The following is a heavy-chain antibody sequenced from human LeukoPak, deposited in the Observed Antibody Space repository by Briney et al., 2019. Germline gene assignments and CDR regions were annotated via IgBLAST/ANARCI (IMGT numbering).Heavy chain of an antibody. V-gene: IGHV1-18*01. Sequence: ASVKVSCKASGYTFTSYGISWVRQAPGQGLEWMGWISVHKGNTNYAQKLQGRVTMTTDTSTSTAYMELSRLRSDDTAVYFCARDGGFDYWGQGTRVTVSS. CDR3: ARDGGFDY. D-gene: IGHD3-10*01. J-gene: IGHJ4*02. CDR1: GYTFTSYG. CDR2: ISVHKGNT.